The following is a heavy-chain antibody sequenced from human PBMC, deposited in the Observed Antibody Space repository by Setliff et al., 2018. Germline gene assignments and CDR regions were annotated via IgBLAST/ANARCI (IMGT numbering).Heavy chain of an antibody. CDR2: MNAHSGNS. V-gene: IGHV1-8*01. D-gene: IGHD6-19*01. Sequence: ASVKVSCKASGYSFSDYDINWMRQAPGQGLEWMGWMNAHSGNSGCAQKFQGRVTMTRDTSISTAYMELNSLQYEDTAVYYCARGKWFQLDKSAWSNWFDPWGQGTLVTVSS. CDR3: ARGKWFQLDKSAWSNWFDP. CDR1: GYSFSDYD. J-gene: IGHJ5*02.